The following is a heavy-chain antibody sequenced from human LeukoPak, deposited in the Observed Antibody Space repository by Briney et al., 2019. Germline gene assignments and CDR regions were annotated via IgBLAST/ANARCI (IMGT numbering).Heavy chain of an antibody. Sequence: GGSLRLSCAASGFTFGTYSMNWVRQAPGKGLEWVSLISSNSRTIDYADSVKGRFTISRDNAKNSLYLQMNSLRDEDTAVYYCARLVYGELSSYDYWGQGTLVTVSS. D-gene: IGHD3-10*02. J-gene: IGHJ4*02. CDR3: ARLVYGELSSYDY. CDR2: ISSNSRTI. V-gene: IGHV3-48*02. CDR1: GFTFGTYS.